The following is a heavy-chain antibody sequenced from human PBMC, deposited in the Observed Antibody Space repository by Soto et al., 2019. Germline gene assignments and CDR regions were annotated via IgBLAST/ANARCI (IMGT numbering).Heavy chain of an antibody. CDR2: ISYSGTT. CDR1: GGSISSGNYY. CDR3: ATMGTPVTGLYYFDY. Sequence: QVQLQESGPGLVKPSQTLSLTCTVSGGSISSGNYYWSWIRQPPGKGLEWIGFISYSGTTHYSASLRSRVSXSLDTSXXQFSLDLSSVTAADPAVYYCATMGTPVTGLYYFDYWGQGTLVTVSS. V-gene: IGHV4-30-4*01. D-gene: IGHD4-17*01. J-gene: IGHJ4*02.